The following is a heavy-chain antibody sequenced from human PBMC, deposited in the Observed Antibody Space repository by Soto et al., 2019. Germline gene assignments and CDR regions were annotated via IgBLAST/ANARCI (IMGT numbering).Heavy chain of an antibody. CDR3: XXXXXXXYGAFDI. Sequence: QVQLQESGPGLVKPSQTLSLTCTVSGGSISSGXXXXSXXXXXXGXGLEWIGYIYYSGSTYCNPSLKSRLTISVDXXXXXXXXXXXXXXXXXXXXXXXXXXXXXYGAFDIWGQGTMVTVSS. J-gene: IGHJ3*02. CDR2: IYYSGST. V-gene: IGHV4-31*03. CDR1: GGSISSGXXX. D-gene: IGHD4-17*01.